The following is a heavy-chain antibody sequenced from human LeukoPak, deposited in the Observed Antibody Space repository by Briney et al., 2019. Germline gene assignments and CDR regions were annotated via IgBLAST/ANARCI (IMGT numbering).Heavy chain of an antibody. CDR1: GGSINSGDYY. CDR3: ARKVVADTAFDF. D-gene: IGHD2-15*01. J-gene: IGHJ4*02. Sequence: SETLSLTCTVSGGSINSGDYYWTWIREPPGKGLEWIGYIYYSGSTYYNPSLKSRVTISIDTSKKQFLLDLSSVTAADTAVYYCARKVVADTAFDFWGQGTLVTVSS. CDR2: IYYSGST. V-gene: IGHV4-30-4*01.